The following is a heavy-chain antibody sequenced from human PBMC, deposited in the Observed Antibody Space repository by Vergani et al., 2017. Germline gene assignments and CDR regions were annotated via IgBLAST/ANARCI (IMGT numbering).Heavy chain of an antibody. Sequence: QVQLVQSGAEVGKPGASVKISCKASGYTFTAYYIHWVRQAPEQGLEWVGVISPDGFSTFYAQKFQGRVTMTRDTSTSTVYMELSSLRSEDTAVYYCAREQAIATSFDYWGQGTLVTVSS. J-gene: IGHJ4*02. V-gene: IGHV1-46*03. CDR2: ISPDGFST. CDR3: AREQAIATSFDY. CDR1: GYTFTAYY. D-gene: IGHD5-24*01.